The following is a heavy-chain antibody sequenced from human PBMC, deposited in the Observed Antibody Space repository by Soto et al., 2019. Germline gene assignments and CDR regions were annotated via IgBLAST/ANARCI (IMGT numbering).Heavy chain of an antibody. CDR3: ARRWGAAFDY. CDR1: GGSISSYY. CDR2: IYYSGST. V-gene: IGHV4-59*08. J-gene: IGHJ4*02. D-gene: IGHD1-26*01. Sequence: QVQLQESGPGLVKPSETLSLTCTVSGGSISSYYWSWIRQPPGKGLEWIGYIYYSGSTNYNPSLKRRVTISVDTSNTQFSLKLSSVTAADTAVYYCARRWGAAFDYWGQGTLVTVSS.